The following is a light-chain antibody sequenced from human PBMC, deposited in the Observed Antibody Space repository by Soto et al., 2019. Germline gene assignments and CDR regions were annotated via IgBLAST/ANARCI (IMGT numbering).Light chain of an antibody. CDR1: QNIGLS. CDR3: HQAYITPWS. V-gene: IGKV1-39*01. Sequence: DIQMTQSPPSLSSSMGARVTFTCSASQNIGLSLNWPQKKPGRALQLLIYAASRLHSGVPSRFSGSGSGTDFTFTISSLRPEYFATYFCHQAYITPWSFGQGTKVDIK. CDR2: AAS. J-gene: IGKJ1*01.